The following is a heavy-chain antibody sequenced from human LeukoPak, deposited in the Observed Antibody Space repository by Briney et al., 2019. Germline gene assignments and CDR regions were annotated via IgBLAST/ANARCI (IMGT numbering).Heavy chain of an antibody. CDR2: ISGSGGST. CDR1: GFTFSSHA. Sequence: GGSLRLSCAASGFTFSSHAMSWVRQAPGKGLEWVSAISGSGGSTYYADSVKGRFTISRDNSKNTLYLQMNSLRAEDTAVYYCAKARKAVAGTGSRFDYWGQGTLVTVSS. V-gene: IGHV3-23*01. J-gene: IGHJ4*02. D-gene: IGHD6-19*01. CDR3: AKARKAVAGTGSRFDY.